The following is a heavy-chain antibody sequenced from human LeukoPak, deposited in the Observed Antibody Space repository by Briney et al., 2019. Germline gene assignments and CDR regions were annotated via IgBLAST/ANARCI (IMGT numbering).Heavy chain of an antibody. CDR1: GDSVSSNSAA. CDR3: ARGVIGSSGYYYYYMDV. J-gene: IGHJ6*03. Sequence: SQTLSLTCAISGDSVSSNSAAWNWIRQSPSRGLEWLGRTYYRSKWYNDYAVSVKSRITINPDTSKNQFSLQLNSVSPEDTAVYYCARGVIGSSGYYYYYMDVWGKGTTVTVSS. CDR2: TYYRSKWYN. D-gene: IGHD3-10*01. V-gene: IGHV6-1*01.